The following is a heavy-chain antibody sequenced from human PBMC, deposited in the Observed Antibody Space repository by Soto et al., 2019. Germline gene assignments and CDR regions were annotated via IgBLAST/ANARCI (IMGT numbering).Heavy chain of an antibody. CDR2: INHSGST. V-gene: IGHV4-34*01. CDR1: GGSFSGYY. Sequence: PSETLSLTCAVYGGSFSGYYWSWIRQPPGKGLEWIGEINHSGSTNYNPSLKSRVTISVDTSKNQFSLKLSSVTAADTAVYYCARSIVVVPAANRVRYGMDVWGQGTTVTVS. J-gene: IGHJ6*02. D-gene: IGHD2-2*01. CDR3: ARSIVVVPAANRVRYGMDV.